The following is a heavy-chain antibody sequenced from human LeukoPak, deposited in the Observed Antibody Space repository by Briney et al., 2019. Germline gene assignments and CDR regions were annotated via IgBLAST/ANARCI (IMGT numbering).Heavy chain of an antibody. Sequence: GGSLRLSCAASGFTFSSYWMNWARQAPGKGLEWVASINHNGNVNYYVDSVKGRFTISRDNAKNSLYLQMNSLRAEDTALYYCARDYSSTYYRGFDYWGQGILVIVSS. CDR2: INHNGNVN. CDR3: ARDYSSTYYRGFDY. V-gene: IGHV3-7*03. J-gene: IGHJ4*02. D-gene: IGHD6-13*01. CDR1: GFTFSSYW.